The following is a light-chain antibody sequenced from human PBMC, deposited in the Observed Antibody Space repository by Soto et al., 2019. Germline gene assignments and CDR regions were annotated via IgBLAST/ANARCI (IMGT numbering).Light chain of an antibody. CDR2: DAS. V-gene: IGKV1-5*01. Sequence: DIQMTQFPSALSASVGDRVTITCRASQNVNNWLAWYQHKPGKAPQLLIYDASVLETGVPSRFSGSGSGTEFTLTISSLQPEDFATYYCQQLNSYPLTFGGGTKV. J-gene: IGKJ4*01. CDR1: QNVNNW. CDR3: QQLNSYPLT.